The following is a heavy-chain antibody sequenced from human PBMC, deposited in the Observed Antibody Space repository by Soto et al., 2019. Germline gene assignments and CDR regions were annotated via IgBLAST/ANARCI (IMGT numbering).Heavy chain of an antibody. V-gene: IGHV3-30*03. D-gene: IGHD2-15*01. CDR3: ARYCNGGACYSASLDY. J-gene: IGHJ4*02. CDR1: GFIFSSYD. CDR2: ISYDGSKE. Sequence: GGSLRLSCAASGFIFSSYDVHWVRQAPGKGLEWVTSISYDGSKESYADSVKGRFAVSRDNSKNTLYLQMNSLRPEDTAVYYCARYCNGGACYSASLDYWGQGTQVTVSS.